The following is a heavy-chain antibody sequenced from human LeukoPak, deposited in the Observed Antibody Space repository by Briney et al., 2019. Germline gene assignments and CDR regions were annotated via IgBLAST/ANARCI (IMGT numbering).Heavy chain of an antibody. V-gene: IGHV1-2*02. J-gene: IGHJ4*01. CDR2: INPYTGGT. D-gene: IGHD1-1*01. CDR1: AYTFTAYS. CDR3: ARAATTGVFYFDF. Sequence: ASVKVSCKASAYTFTAYSIHWMRQAPGQGLEWMGYINPYTGGTDYAQKFQGRVAMASDTSTTTAYMDLSRLRSDDTAVYFCARAATTGVFYFDFWGQGTLVTVSS.